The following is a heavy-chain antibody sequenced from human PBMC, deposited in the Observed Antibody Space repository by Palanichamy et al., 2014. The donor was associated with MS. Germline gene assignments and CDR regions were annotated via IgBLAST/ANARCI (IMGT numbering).Heavy chain of an antibody. V-gene: IGHV3-74*01. D-gene: IGHD2-2*02. CDR2: ISPDGSSA. J-gene: IGHJ4*02. CDR3: GRYTTNHPG. Sequence: EVQLLESGGGSVQPGGSLRLSCAVSGFNLSDYWIHWVRQPPGKGLMWVSRISPDGSSASYADSVEGRFTISRDNTKDTAYLQMNSLRVEDTAVYYCGRYTTNHPGWGQGTLVTVSS. CDR1: GFNLSDYW.